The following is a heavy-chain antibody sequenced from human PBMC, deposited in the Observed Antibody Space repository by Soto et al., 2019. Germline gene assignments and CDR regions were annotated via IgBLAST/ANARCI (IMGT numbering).Heavy chain of an antibody. CDR1: GGSVSSGSYY. D-gene: IGHD2-21*02. Sequence: PSETLSLTCTVSGGSVSSGSYYWTWIRQPPGKGLEWIGYIYDSGSTNYNPSLKSRLTMPVDTSKNQFSLKLTSVTAADTAVYYCARDLTYGGNSLDNWGQGTLVTVSS. CDR2: IYDSGST. J-gene: IGHJ4*02. CDR3: ARDLTYGGNSLDN. V-gene: IGHV4-61*01.